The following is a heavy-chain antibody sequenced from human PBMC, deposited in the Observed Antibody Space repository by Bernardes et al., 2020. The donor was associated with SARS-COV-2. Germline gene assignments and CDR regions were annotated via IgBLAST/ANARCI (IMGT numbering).Heavy chain of an antibody. CDR2: ISYDGSNK. V-gene: IGHV3-30-3*01. CDR1: GFTFSSYA. J-gene: IGHJ4*02. CDR3: ARDTPTDSSGSLDY. D-gene: IGHD3-22*01. Sequence: VGSLRLSCAASGFTFSSYAMHWVRQAPGKGLEWVAVISYDGSNKYYADSVKGRFTISRDNSKNTLYLQMNSLRAEDTAVYYCARDTPTDSSGSLDYWGQGTLVTVSS.